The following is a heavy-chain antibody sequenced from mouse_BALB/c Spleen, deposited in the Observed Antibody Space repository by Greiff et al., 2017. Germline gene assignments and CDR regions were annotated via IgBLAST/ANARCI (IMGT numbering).Heavy chain of an antibody. CDR3: AKEGYGNYEFAY. V-gene: IGHV2-5-1*01. CDR1: GFSLTSYG. Sequence: VKLVESGPSLVQPSQSLSITCTVSGFSLTSYGVHWVRQSPGKGLEWLGVIWRGGSTDYNAAFMSRLSITKDNSKSQVFFKMNSLQADDTAIYYCAKEGYGNYEFAYWGQGTLVTVSA. J-gene: IGHJ3*01. CDR2: IWRGGST. D-gene: IGHD2-1*01.